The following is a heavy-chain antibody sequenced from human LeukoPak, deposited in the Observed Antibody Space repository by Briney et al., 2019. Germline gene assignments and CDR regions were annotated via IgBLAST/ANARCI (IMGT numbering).Heavy chain of an antibody. Sequence: ASVNVSCKVSGYPLAELPMHWVRQAPGKGLEWMGYFDPEDDETIYAQKFQGRVTMTEDTSTDTAYLEMSSLRSEDTAMYFCATDFEAAAAGMDVWGQGTTVTVSS. V-gene: IGHV1-24*01. J-gene: IGHJ6*02. CDR2: FDPEDDET. D-gene: IGHD6-13*01. CDR1: GYPLAELP. CDR3: ATDFEAAAAGMDV.